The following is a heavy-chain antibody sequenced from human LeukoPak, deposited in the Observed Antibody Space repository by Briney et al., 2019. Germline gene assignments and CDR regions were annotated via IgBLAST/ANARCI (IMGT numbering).Heavy chain of an antibody. V-gene: IGHV3-30*18. CDR3: AKAAPLAYYDILTGQGPDY. CDR2: ISYDGSNK. Sequence: GGSLRLSCAASGFTFSGYAMHWVRQAPGKGLEWVAVISYDGSNKYYADSVKGRFTISRDNSKNTLYLQMNSLRAEDTAVYYCAKAAPLAYYDILTGQGPDYWGQGTLVTVSS. D-gene: IGHD3-9*01. J-gene: IGHJ4*02. CDR1: GFTFSGYA.